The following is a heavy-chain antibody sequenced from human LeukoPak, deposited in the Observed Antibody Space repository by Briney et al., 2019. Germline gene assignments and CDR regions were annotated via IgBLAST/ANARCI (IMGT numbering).Heavy chain of an antibody. D-gene: IGHD6-6*01. CDR2: IYYSGST. Sequence: PSETLSLTCTVSGASISSYYWGWIRQPPGKGLEWIGSIYYSGSTYYNPSLKSRVTISVDTSKNQFSLKLSSVTAADTAVYYCASKYSSSSRYYYYYYMDVWGKGTTVTVSS. V-gene: IGHV4-39*01. J-gene: IGHJ6*03. CDR3: ASKYSSSSRYYYYYYMDV. CDR1: GASISSYY.